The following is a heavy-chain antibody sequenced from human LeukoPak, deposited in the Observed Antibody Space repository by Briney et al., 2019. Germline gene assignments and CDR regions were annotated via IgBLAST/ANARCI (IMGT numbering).Heavy chain of an antibody. CDR1: GGSISSYY. Sequence: SETLSLTCTASGGSISSYYRSWIRQPAGKGLEWIGRIYTSGSTNYNPSLKSRVTMSVEASKNQFSQKLRSGIAADTAAYYCAKEVGSYCSGGSCYSGNWFDPWGQGTLVTVSS. CDR3: AKEVGSYCSGGSCYSGNWFDP. V-gene: IGHV4-4*07. CDR2: IYTSGST. D-gene: IGHD2-15*01. J-gene: IGHJ5*02.